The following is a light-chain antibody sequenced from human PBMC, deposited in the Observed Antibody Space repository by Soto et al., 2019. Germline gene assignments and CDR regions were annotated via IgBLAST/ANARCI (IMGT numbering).Light chain of an antibody. Sequence: EIVLTQSPGTLSLSPGERATLSCKASQGVGSNYLAWYQQKPGQAPRPLIYGASSRATGIPDRFSGSGSGADFTLTNSRLEPEDCAVYYCQQYGSSPWTFGQGTTVEIK. CDR2: GAS. CDR3: QQYGSSPWT. CDR1: QGVGSNY. V-gene: IGKV3-20*01. J-gene: IGKJ1*01.